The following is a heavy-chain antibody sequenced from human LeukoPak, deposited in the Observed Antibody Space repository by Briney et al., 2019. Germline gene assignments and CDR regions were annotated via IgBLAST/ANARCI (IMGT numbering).Heavy chain of an antibody. CDR3: ARIHCSSTSCYYFDY. Sequence: ASVKVSCKASGYTFTAYYMHWVRQAPGQGLEWVGWVNPDRGGTNYAQEFQGRVTMTRDTSINTAYMDLSRLTSDDTAVYYCARIHCSSTSCYYFDYWGQGTLVTVSS. V-gene: IGHV1-2*02. J-gene: IGHJ4*02. D-gene: IGHD2-2*01. CDR1: GYTFTAYY. CDR2: VNPDRGGT.